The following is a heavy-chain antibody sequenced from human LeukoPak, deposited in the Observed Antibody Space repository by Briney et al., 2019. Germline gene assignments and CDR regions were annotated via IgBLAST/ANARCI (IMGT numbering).Heavy chain of an antibody. Sequence: SETLSLTCSVSGDSISSFYWNWIRQPPGKRLEWIGNIDYSGRSNYNPSLESRVTISIDTSRKQFFLKLDSVTAADTAVYYCALAPNSNWFDFWGQGTLVTVSS. CDR1: GDSISSFY. V-gene: IGHV4-59*08. CDR2: IDYSGRS. CDR3: ALAPNSNWFDF. D-gene: IGHD2-8*01. J-gene: IGHJ5*01.